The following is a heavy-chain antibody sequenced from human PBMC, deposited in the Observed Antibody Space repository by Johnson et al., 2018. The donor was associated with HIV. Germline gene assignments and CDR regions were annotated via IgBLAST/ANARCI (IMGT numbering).Heavy chain of an antibody. Sequence: VQLVESGGGVVRPGGSLRLSCAASGFTFEDYGMTWVRQAPGKGLEWVSGIDWNGGSSGYADSVKGRFSISRDNGKNSLYLQMNSLRAEETALYYCARGAYSSSWHASDASDIWGQGTMVTVSS. D-gene: IGHD6-13*01. J-gene: IGHJ3*02. CDR1: GFTFEDYG. V-gene: IGHV3-20*04. CDR2: IDWNGGSS. CDR3: ARGAYSSSWHASDASDI.